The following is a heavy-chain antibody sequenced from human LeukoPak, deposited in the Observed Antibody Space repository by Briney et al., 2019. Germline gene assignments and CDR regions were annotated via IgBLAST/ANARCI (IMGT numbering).Heavy chain of an antibody. CDR2: IHTSDST. CDR1: GGSISGHY. D-gene: IGHD1-20*01. Sequence: PSETPSLTCTVSGGSISGHYWSWIRQPAGKGLEWIGRIHTSDSTNYNPSLKSRVIMSADTSKNQFSLNLSSMTAADTAVYYCARDSGVTGTGGLFDYWGQGTLVTVSS. J-gene: IGHJ4*02. CDR3: ARDSGVTGTGGLFDY. V-gene: IGHV4-4*07.